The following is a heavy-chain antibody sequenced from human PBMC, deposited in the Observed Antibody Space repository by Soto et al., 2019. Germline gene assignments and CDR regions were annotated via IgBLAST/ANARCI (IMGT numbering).Heavy chain of an antibody. CDR3: AQNVYGPRK. Sequence: EVQLLESGGGLVQPGGSLRLSCAASGFTFSSYAMSWVRQAQGKGLEWVSSISGRVGITYHADPVKGRFTISRDNSENMLYLQMNSLRAEDTAVYYCAQNVYGPRKWGQGTLVTVSS. CDR1: GFTFSSYA. CDR2: ISGRVGIT. D-gene: IGHD1-20*01. V-gene: IGHV3-23*01. J-gene: IGHJ4*02.